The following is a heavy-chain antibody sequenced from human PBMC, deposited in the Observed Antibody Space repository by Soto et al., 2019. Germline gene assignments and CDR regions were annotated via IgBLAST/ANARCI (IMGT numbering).Heavy chain of an antibody. V-gene: IGHV3-33*01. CDR1: GFTFSSYG. Sequence: QVPLVESGGGVVQPGRSLRLSCAASGFTFSSYGMHWVRQAPGKGLEWVAVIWYDGSNKYYADSVKGRFTISRDNSKNTLYLQMNSLRAEDTAVYYCAREGGYCSGGSCYPLGYYYYGMDVWGQGTTVTVSS. CDR2: IWYDGSNK. CDR3: AREGGYCSGGSCYPLGYYYYGMDV. J-gene: IGHJ6*02. D-gene: IGHD2-15*01.